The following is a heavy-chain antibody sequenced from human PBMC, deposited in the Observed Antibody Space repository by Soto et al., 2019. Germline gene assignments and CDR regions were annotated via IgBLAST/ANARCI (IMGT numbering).Heavy chain of an antibody. CDR2: ISYDGSNK. Sequence: GGSLRLSCAASGFTFSSYAMHWVRQAPGKGLEWVAVISYDGSNKYYADSVKGRFTISRDNSKNTLYLQMNSLRAEGTAVYYCARADGSGWSLVYWGQGTLVTVSS. CDR3: ARADGSGWSLVY. D-gene: IGHD6-19*01. CDR1: GFTFSSYA. V-gene: IGHV3-30-3*01. J-gene: IGHJ4*02.